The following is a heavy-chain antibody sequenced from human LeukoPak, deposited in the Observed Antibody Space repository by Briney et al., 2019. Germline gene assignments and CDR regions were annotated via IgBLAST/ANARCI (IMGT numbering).Heavy chain of an antibody. J-gene: IGHJ4*02. CDR1: GGSISSSSYY. V-gene: IGHV4-61*05. CDR3: ARHMRVGWFGELLRRGFDY. Sequence: SETLSLTCTVSGGSISSSSYYWGWIRQPPGKGLEWIGYIYYSGSTNYNPSLKSRVTISVDTSKNQFSLKLSSVTAADTAVYYCARHMRVGWFGELLRRGFDYWGQGTLVTVSS. D-gene: IGHD3-10*01. CDR2: IYYSGST.